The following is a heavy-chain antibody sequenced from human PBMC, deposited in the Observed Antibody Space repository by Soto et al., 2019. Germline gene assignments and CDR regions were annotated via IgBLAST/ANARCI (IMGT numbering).Heavy chain of an antibody. CDR1: GCSVSSNY. CDR3: SGDPSGYDEGDWYHGVDV. D-gene: IGHD5-12*01. CDR2: IYINGST. Sequence: PGGSLRRSCAASGCSVSSNYMSWVRQAPGEGLEWVAIIYINGSTDYADSVQGRFSVSRDIYKNTLFLQMNNLRAEDTAVYFCSGDPSGYDEGDWYHGVDVWGRGTTVTVSS. J-gene: IGHJ6*02. V-gene: IGHV3-53*01.